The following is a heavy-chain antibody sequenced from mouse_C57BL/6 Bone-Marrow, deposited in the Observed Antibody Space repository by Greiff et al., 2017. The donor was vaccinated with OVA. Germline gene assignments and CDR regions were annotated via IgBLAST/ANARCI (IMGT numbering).Heavy chain of an antibody. CDR3: ARETGTDWYFDV. Sequence: EVKVVESGGDLVKPGGSLKLSCAASGFTFSSYGMSWVRQTPDKRLEWVATISSGGSYTYYPDSVKGRFTISRDNAKNTLYLQMSSLKSEDTAMYYCARETGTDWYFDVWGTGTTVTVSS. D-gene: IGHD4-1*01. J-gene: IGHJ1*03. CDR2: ISSGGSYT. V-gene: IGHV5-6*01. CDR1: GFTFSSYG.